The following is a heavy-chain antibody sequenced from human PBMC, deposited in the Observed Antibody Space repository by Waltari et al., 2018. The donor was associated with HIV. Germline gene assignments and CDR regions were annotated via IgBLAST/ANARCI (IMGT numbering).Heavy chain of an antibody. CDR3: ARRRGYSYGDAFDI. D-gene: IGHD5-18*01. V-gene: IGHV4-39*01. J-gene: IGHJ3*02. CDR2: IYYSGST. CDR1: GGSISSSSYY. Sequence: QLQLQESGPGLVKPSETLSLTCTVSGGSISSSSYYWGWIRQPPGKGLEWIGSIYYSGSTYYNPSLKSRVTRSVDTSKNQFSLKLSSVTAADTAVYYCARRRGYSYGDAFDIWGQGTMVTVSS.